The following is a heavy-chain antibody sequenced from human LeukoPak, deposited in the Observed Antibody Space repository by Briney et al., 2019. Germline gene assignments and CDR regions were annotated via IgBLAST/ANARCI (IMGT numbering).Heavy chain of an antibody. Sequence: GGSLRLSCAASGFTFSDYYMSWIRQAPGKGLEWVSYISSSSSTIYYADSVKGRFTISRDNAKNSLYLQMNSLRAEDTAVYYCATLPAPSDSSGYSTDYWGQGTLVTVSS. V-gene: IGHV3-11*01. D-gene: IGHD3-22*01. CDR2: ISSSSSTI. CDR3: ATLPAPSDSSGYSTDY. J-gene: IGHJ4*02. CDR1: GFTFSDYY.